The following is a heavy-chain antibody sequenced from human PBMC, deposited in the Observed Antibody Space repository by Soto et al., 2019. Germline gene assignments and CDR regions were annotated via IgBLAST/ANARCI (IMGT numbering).Heavy chain of an antibody. Sequence: PSETLSLTCVVSGYSVSDGYYLGWIRQPPGKGLEWIGSINRSEKTYYNPSLKSRLTISVDTSKNQISLTLSSVTAADTAIYYCARSGDDYGSYVDYWGQGTLVTVSA. J-gene: IGHJ4*02. CDR1: GYSVSDGYY. CDR3: ARSGDDYGSYVDY. CDR2: INRSEKT. V-gene: IGHV4-38-2*01. D-gene: IGHD4-17*01.